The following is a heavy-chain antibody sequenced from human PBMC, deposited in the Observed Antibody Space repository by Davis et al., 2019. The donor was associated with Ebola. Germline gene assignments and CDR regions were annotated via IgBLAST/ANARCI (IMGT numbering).Heavy chain of an antibody. CDR2: INHSGST. CDR1: GGSFSGYY. J-gene: IGHJ4*02. V-gene: IGHV4-34*01. Sequence: GSLRLSCAVYGGSFSGYYWRWIRQPPGKGLEWIGEINHSGSTNYNPSLKSRVTISVDTSKNQFSLKLRSVTAADTAVYYCAREDTAMGNYFDYWGQGTLVTVSS. CDR3: AREDTAMGNYFDY. D-gene: IGHD5-18*01.